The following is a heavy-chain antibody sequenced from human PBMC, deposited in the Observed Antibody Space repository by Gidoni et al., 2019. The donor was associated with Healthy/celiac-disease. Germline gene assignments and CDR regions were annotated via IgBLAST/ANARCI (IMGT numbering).Heavy chain of an antibody. D-gene: IGHD3-22*01. Sequence: EVQLLESGGGLVQPGGSLRLSCAASGFTFSSYAMSWVRQAPGKGLEWVSAISCSGGSTYYADSVKGRFTISRDNSKNTLYLQMNSLRAEDTAVYYCAKTEDSSGYYWDFDYWGQGTLVTVSS. CDR3: AKTEDSSGYYWDFDY. V-gene: IGHV3-23*01. J-gene: IGHJ4*02. CDR1: GFTFSSYA. CDR2: ISCSGGST.